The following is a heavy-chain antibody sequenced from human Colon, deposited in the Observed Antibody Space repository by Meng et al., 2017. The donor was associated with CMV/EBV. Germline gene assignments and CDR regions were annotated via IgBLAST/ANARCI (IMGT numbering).Heavy chain of an antibody. Sequence: GESLKISCAASGFTFSSYAMHWVRQAPGKGLEWVAVISYDGSNKYYADSVKGRFTISRDNSKNTLYLQMNSLRAEDTAVYYCARDRLIVALGAFDIWGQGTMVTVS. V-gene: IGHV3-30-3*01. CDR2: ISYDGSNK. CDR1: GFTFSSYA. J-gene: IGHJ3*02. CDR3: ARDRLIVALGAFDI. D-gene: IGHD2-15*01.